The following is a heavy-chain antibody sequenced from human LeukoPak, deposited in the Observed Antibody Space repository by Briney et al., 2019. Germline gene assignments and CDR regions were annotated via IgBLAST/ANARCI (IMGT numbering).Heavy chain of an antibody. CDR3: AKDGRGYSGYGDFDY. CDR1: GFTFSSYA. CDR2: ISGNGGST. Sequence: GGSLRLSCAASGFTFSSYAMSWVRQAPGKGLEWVSGISGNGGSTYYADPVKGRFTTSRDNSKTTLYLEMNSLRAEDSAVCYCAKDGRGYSGYGDFDYWGQGTLVTVSS. J-gene: IGHJ4*02. V-gene: IGHV3-23*01. D-gene: IGHD5-12*01.